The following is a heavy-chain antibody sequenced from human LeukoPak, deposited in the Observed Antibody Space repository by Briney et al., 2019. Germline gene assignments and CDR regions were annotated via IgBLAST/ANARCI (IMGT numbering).Heavy chain of an antibody. V-gene: IGHV4-4*07. CDR1: GGSISSYY. Sequence: SETLSFTCTVSGGSISSYYWSWIRQPAGKGLEWIGRIYTSGSTNYNPSLKSRVTMSVDTSKNQFSLKLSSVTAADTAVYYCARDYRGDFWSGYNGPTDYYYYMDVWGKGTMVTVSS. CDR2: IYTSGST. CDR3: ARDYRGDFWSGYNGPTDYYYYMDV. D-gene: IGHD3-3*01. J-gene: IGHJ6*03.